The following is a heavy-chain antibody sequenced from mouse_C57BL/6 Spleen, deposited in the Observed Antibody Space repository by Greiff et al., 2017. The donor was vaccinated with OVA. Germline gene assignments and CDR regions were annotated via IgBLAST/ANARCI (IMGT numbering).Heavy chain of an antibody. D-gene: IGHD1-1*01. CDR1: GYTFTDYY. CDR2: INPNNGGT. Sequence: VQLQQSGPELVKPGASVKISCKASGYTFTDYYMNWVKQSHGKSLEWIGDINPNNGGTSYNQKFKGKATLTVDTSSSTAYMELRSLTSEDSAVYYCARRYYYYAMDYWGQGTSVTVSS. J-gene: IGHJ4*01. V-gene: IGHV1-26*01. CDR3: ARRYYYYAMDY.